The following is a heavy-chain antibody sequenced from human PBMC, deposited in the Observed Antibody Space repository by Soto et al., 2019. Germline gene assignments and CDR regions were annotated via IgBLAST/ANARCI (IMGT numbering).Heavy chain of an antibody. V-gene: IGHV1-18*01. D-gene: IGHD3-10*01. J-gene: IGHJ4*02. CDR1: GVTFTNSA. Sequence: QVQLVQSGAEVKKPGASVKVSCKASGVTFTNSAINWVRQAPGQGLEWMGWISAYNGNTNYEQKLQGRVNMTTDTSTSTAYMAVRSLRYDATAVYYCARGWYGEVVYYLDYWGQGTLVTVSS. CDR2: ISAYNGNT. CDR3: ARGWYGEVVYYLDY.